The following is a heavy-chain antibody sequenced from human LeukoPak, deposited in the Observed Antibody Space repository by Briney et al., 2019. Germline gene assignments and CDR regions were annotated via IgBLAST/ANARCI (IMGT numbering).Heavy chain of an antibody. CDR3: TTGWYSSGWYFDY. J-gene: IGHJ4*02. CDR2: IKSKTDGGTT. D-gene: IGHD6-19*01. CDR1: GFTFSNAW. V-gene: IGHV3-15*01. Sequence: GGSLRLSCAASGFTFSNAWMSWVRQAPGKGLEWVGRIKSKTDGGTTDYAAPVKGRFTISRDDSKNTLYLQINSLKTEDTAVYYCTTGWYSSGWYFDYWGQGTLVTVSS.